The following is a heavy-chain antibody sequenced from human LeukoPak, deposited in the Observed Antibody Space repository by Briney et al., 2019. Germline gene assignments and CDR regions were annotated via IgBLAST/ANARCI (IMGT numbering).Heavy chain of an antibody. CDR3: ARGSGSGWPPSYYYGMDV. Sequence: SETLSLTCTVSGGSISSYYWSWIRQPPGKGLEWIGYIYYSGSTNYNPSLKGRVTISVDTSKNQFSLKVSSVTAADTAVYYCARGSGSGWPPSYYYGMDVWGQGTTVTVSS. CDR2: IYYSGST. CDR1: GGSISSYY. D-gene: IGHD6-19*01. J-gene: IGHJ6*02. V-gene: IGHV4-59*01.